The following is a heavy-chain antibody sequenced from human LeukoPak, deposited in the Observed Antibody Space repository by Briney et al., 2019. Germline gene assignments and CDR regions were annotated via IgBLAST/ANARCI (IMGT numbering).Heavy chain of an antibody. CDR3: AKGPSPTRPRYSSGWYEEPDAFDI. CDR2: ISGSGSGDNR. CDR1: GFTFSSYA. V-gene: IGHV3-23*01. D-gene: IGHD6-19*01. J-gene: IGHJ3*02. Sequence: PGGSLRLSCAASGFTFSSYAMSWVRQAPGKGLEWVSAISGSGSGDNRYYADSVKGRFTISRDNSKNTLYLQMNSLRAEDTAVYYCAKGPSPTRPRYSSGWYEEPDAFDIWGQGTMVTVSS.